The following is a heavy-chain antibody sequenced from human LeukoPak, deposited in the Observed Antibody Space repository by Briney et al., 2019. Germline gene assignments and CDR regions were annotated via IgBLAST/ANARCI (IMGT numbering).Heavy chain of an antibody. CDR3: ATRTIAVAGTNWFDP. V-gene: IGHV4-34*01. CDR2: INHSGST. Sequence: SETLSLTCAVYGGSFSGYYWSWMRQPPGKGLEWIGEINHSGSTNYYPSLKSRVTISVDPSKNQFSLELSSVTAADTAVYYCATRTIAVAGTNWFDPWGQGTLVTVSS. J-gene: IGHJ5*02. CDR1: GGSFSGYY. D-gene: IGHD6-13*01.